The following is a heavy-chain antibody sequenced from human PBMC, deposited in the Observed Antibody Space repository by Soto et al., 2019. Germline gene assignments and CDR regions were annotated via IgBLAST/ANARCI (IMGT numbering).Heavy chain of an antibody. CDR1: GFTFSSYW. Sequence: GGLRLSCAASGFTFSSYWMHWVRQAPGKGLVWVSRINSDGSSTSYADSVKGRFTISRDNAKNTLYLQMNSLRAEDTAVYYCARDRGRPDLRDTHYYDSSDLDYGMDVWGQGTTVTVSS. CDR2: INSDGSST. CDR3: ARDRGRPDLRDTHYYDSSDLDYGMDV. V-gene: IGHV3-74*01. J-gene: IGHJ6*02. D-gene: IGHD3-22*01.